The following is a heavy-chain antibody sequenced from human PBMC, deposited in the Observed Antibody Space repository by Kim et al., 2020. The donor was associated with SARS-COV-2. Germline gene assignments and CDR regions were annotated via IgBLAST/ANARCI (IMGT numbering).Heavy chain of an antibody. D-gene: IGHD3-22*01. CDR3: AKDLYIKMIIVVITFDY. Sequence: GGSLRLSCAASGFTFSNYAMSWVRQAPGKGLEWVSSISGSGDTTYYADSVKGRFTISRDNSKNMLYLQINSLRAEDTAVYLCAKDLYIKMIIVVITFDYWGQGTLVTVSS. J-gene: IGHJ4*02. CDR1: GFTFSNYA. V-gene: IGHV3-23*01. CDR2: ISGSGDTT.